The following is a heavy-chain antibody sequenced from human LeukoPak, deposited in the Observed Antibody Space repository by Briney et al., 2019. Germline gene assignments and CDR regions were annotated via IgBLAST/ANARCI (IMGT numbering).Heavy chain of an antibody. CDR2: INPSGGST. D-gene: IGHD3-16*01. CDR3: ARDDDGGYGFDY. J-gene: IGHJ4*02. CDR1: GYTFTRYY. Sequence: ASVKVSCKASGYTFTRYYMHWVRQAPGQGLEWMGLINPSGGSTKYAQKFHGRVTMTRDTSTNTVYIELSSLRSEDTALYYCARDDDGGYGFDYWGQGTLVTVSS. V-gene: IGHV1-46*01.